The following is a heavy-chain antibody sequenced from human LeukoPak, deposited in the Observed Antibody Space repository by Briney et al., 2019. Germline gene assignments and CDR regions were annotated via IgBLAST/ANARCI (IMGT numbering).Heavy chain of an antibody. J-gene: IGHJ4*02. CDR3: ARDGGYSSSSLYYFDY. V-gene: IGHV4-61*02. D-gene: IGHD6-6*01. Sequence: SETLSLTCTVSGGSISSGSYYWSWIRQPAGKGLEWIGRIYTSGSTNYNPSLKSRVTISVDTSKNQFSLKLSSVTAADTAVYYCARDGGYSSSSLYYFDYWGRGTLVTVSS. CDR2: IYTSGST. CDR1: GGSISSGSYY.